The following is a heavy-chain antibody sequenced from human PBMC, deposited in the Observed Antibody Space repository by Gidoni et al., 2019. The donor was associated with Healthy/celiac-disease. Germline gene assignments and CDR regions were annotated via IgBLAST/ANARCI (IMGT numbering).Heavy chain of an antibody. CDR1: GDSVPSNSAA. CDR2: TYYRSKWYN. V-gene: IGHV6-1*01. J-gene: IGHJ6*02. D-gene: IGHD2-15*01. Sequence: QVQLQQSGPGLVKPSQTLSLTCAISGDSVPSNSAAWNWTRQSPSRGFEWLGRTYYRSKWYNDYAVSVKSRITINPDTSKNQFSLQLNSVTPEDTAVYYCARDLRYCSGGSCYSSYYGMDVWGQGTTVTVSS. CDR3: ARDLRYCSGGSCYSSYYGMDV.